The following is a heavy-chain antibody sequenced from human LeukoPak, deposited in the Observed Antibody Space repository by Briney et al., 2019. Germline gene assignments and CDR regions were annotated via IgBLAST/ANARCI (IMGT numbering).Heavy chain of an antibody. V-gene: IGHV3-53*01. CDR3: ARPCRDGSPFDF. J-gene: IGHJ4*02. CDR1: GFTVSSNF. CDR2: IYSGGTT. D-gene: IGHD5-24*01. Sequence: GGSLRLSCAASGFTVSSNFMSWVRQAPGKGLEWVSVIYSGGTTYYADSVKGRFTMSRDNSKNTLYLQMSSLSAEDTAVYYCARPCRDGSPFDFWGQGTLVTVSS.